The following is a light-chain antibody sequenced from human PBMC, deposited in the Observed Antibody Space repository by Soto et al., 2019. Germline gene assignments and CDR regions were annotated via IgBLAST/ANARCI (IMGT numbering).Light chain of an antibody. Sequence: QSALTQAASVSGSPGQSITISCTGTSSDVGSYNLVSWYQQHPGKAPKLMIYEGSKRPSGVSNRFSGSKSGNTASLTISGLQDEDEADYYCCSYAGSSTFVFGGGTKLTVL. V-gene: IGLV2-23*03. CDR1: SSDVGSYNL. J-gene: IGLJ2*01. CDR3: CSYAGSSTFV. CDR2: EGS.